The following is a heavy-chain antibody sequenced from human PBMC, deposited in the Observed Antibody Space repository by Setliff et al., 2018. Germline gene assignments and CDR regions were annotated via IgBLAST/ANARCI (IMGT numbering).Heavy chain of an antibody. CDR1: GYTFTGPY. CDR2: INPDTGYS. J-gene: IGHJ4*02. D-gene: IGHD6-13*01. V-gene: IGHV1-2*02. CDR3: ATQTAAYYFDY. Sequence: AASVKVSCKASGYTFTGPYMHWVRQAPGQGLEWMGWINPDTGYSKYAQKFQGRVTLTRDTSLTTAYMELRSLTSDDTAVYYCATQTAAYYFDYWGQGALVTVSS.